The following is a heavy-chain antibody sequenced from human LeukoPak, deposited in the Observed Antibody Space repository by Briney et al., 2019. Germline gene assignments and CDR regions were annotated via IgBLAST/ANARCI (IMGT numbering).Heavy chain of an antibody. V-gene: IGHV4-34*01. Sequence: SETLSLTCVVSGGSLTDYFWSWIRQPPGKGLEWIGEINQSRSTRYNPSLKSRVTISVDTTKNQFSLKLNSVTAADTAVYYCARLRRVRGLIINPLIPYYFDNWGQGALVTVSS. D-gene: IGHD3-10*01. CDR3: ARLRRVRGLIINPLIPYYFDN. J-gene: IGHJ4*02. CDR2: INQSRST. CDR1: GGSLTDYF.